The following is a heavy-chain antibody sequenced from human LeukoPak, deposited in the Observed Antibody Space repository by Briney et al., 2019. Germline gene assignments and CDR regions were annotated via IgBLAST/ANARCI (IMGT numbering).Heavy chain of an antibody. D-gene: IGHD4-17*01. Sequence: ASVKVSCKASGYSFVGYGITWVRQAPGQGLEWMGWFNPENGNTNYAQKVQGRVTMTADTSTSTSYMELRSLRFEDTAVYYCARSTSVTTRGGWYFDLWGRGTLVTVSS. J-gene: IGHJ2*01. CDR1: GYSFVGYG. V-gene: IGHV1-18*01. CDR2: FNPENGNT. CDR3: ARSTSVTTRGGWYFDL.